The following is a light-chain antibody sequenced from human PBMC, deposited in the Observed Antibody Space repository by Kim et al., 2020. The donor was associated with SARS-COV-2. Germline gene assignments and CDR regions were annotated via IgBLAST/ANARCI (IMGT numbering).Light chain of an antibody. J-gene: IGLJ1*01. CDR2: SDG. CDR3: QVWDSRSNQFV. V-gene: IGLV3-21*04. CDR1: DIGYKS. Sequence: PRETGRITCGGDDIGYKSVHWYQQKPGQAPVLVIYSDGDRPQGIPERFSDSNSGNTATLTISRVEAGDEADYYCQVWDSRSNQFVFGTGTKVTVL.